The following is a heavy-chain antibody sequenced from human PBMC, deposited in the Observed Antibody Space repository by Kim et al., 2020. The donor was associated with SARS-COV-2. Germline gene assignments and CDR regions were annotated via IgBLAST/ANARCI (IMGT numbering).Heavy chain of an antibody. J-gene: IGHJ2*01. D-gene: IGHD6-13*01. V-gene: IGHV3-53*01. Sequence: YYADSVKGRFTISRDNSRNTLYLQMNSLRAEDTAVYYCASHSSNWYSWYFDLWGRGTLVTVSS. CDR3: ASHSSNWYSWYFDL.